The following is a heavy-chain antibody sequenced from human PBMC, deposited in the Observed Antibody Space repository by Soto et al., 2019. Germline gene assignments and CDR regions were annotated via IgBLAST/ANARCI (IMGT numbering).Heavy chain of an antibody. J-gene: IGHJ4*02. CDR3: ARGQEGVVATH. Sequence: QVQLQQWGAGLLKPSETLSLNCAVTGGSLSGYYWSWIRQPPGKGLEWIGEVKDGGHTNYSPSLRGRVTISADPSNNQFSLSLNSVTAAETGVYYCARGQEGVVATHWDQGSLVTVSS. CDR1: GGSLSGYY. V-gene: IGHV4-34*01. D-gene: IGHD5-12*01. CDR2: VKDGGHT.